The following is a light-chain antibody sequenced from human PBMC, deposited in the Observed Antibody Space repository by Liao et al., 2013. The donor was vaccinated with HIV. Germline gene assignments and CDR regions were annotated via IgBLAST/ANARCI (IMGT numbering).Light chain of an antibody. CDR2: SDS. J-gene: IGLJ1*01. CDR3: QVWDSSSDHRV. Sequence: SYVLTQPPSVSVAPGKTARITCGGNNIGSKSVHWYQQKPGQAPVLVIYSDSDRPSGIPERFSGSNSGNTATLTISRVEAGDEADYYCQVWDSSSDHRVFGTGTKVTVL. V-gene: IGLV3-21*01. CDR1: NIGSKS.